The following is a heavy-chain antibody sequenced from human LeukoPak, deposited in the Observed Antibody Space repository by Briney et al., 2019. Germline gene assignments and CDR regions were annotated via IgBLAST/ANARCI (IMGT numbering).Heavy chain of an antibody. CDR1: GFIFSTYE. V-gene: IGHV3-21*01. Sequence: GGSLRLSCAASGFIFSTYEMNWVRQAPGKGLEWVSSISSSSSYIYYADSVKGRFTISRDNSKNTLYLQMNSLRAEDTAVYYCAKESLDYYDSSGYPFDYWGQGTLVTVSS. D-gene: IGHD3-22*01. CDR3: AKESLDYYDSSGYPFDY. CDR2: ISSSSSYI. J-gene: IGHJ4*02.